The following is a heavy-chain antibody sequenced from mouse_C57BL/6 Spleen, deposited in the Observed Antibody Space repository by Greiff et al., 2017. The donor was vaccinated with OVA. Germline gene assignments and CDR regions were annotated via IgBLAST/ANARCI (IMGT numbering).Heavy chain of an antibody. CDR1: GFTFSSYA. J-gene: IGHJ2*01. CDR2: ISDGGSYT. CDR3: AREGHYYGSSYDYFDY. D-gene: IGHD1-1*01. V-gene: IGHV5-4*01. Sequence: DVKLVESGGGLVKPGGSLKLSCAASGFTFSSYAMSWVRQTPEKRLEWVATISDGGSYTYYPDNVKGRFTISRDNAKNNLYLQMSHLKSEDTAMYYCAREGHYYGSSYDYFDYWGQGTTLTVSS.